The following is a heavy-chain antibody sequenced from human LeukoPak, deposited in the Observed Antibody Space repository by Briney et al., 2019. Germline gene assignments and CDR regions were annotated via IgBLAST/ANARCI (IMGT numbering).Heavy chain of an antibody. V-gene: IGHV3-21*01. CDR2: ISSSSIYI. D-gene: IGHD2-2*01. CDR1: GFTFSSYS. J-gene: IGHJ6*03. Sequence: GGSLRLSCAASGFTFSSYSLHWVRQAPGKGLEWVSSISSSSIYIYYADSVKGRFTISRDNAKNSLFLQMNSLRADDTAVYYCARSRKGYQLLSTNRDYYYMDVWGKGTTVTLSS. CDR3: ARSRKGYQLLSTNRDYYYMDV.